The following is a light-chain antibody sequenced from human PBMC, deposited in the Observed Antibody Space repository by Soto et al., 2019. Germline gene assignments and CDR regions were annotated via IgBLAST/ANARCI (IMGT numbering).Light chain of an antibody. V-gene: IGKV3-15*01. J-gene: IGKJ1*01. CDR2: GAF. CDR3: SQYTVRLLR. CDR1: QSVSSN. Sequence: EIVMTQSAVTVSVSPGERVTLSCRASQSVSSNLAWYQQKPGRAPSLLIYGAFTRATGIPARFSGTGSGTEFILTLSRLQAEDFVPHYCSQYTVRLLRFGQRTKVDIK.